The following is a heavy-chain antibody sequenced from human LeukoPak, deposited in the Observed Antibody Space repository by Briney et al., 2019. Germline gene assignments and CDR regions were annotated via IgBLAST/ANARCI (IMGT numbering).Heavy chain of an antibody. Sequence: PGGSLRLSCAASGFTFSSYGMHWVRQAPGKGLEWVAFTRNDGSNKYYADSVKGRFTISRDNSKNTMYLEMNSLSMEDTAVYYCANSQNSGGYRSFDYWGQGTLVTVSS. J-gene: IGHJ4*02. V-gene: IGHV3-30*02. CDR2: TRNDGSNK. CDR3: ANSQNSGGYRSFDY. CDR1: GFTFSSYG. D-gene: IGHD2-15*01.